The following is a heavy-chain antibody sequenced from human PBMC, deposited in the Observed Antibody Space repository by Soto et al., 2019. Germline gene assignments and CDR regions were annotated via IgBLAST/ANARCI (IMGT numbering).Heavy chain of an antibody. Sequence: SETLSLTCNSSGGPLSSFYYSWIRQAPGKGLEWICYIYYTGSTNYNPSLKSRVTMSVDTSKNQFSLKLTSVTAADTAVYFCAVTRRVPHPHHXWGQATMVTVS. CDR2: IYYTGST. CDR1: GGPLSSFY. CDR3: AVTRRVPHPHHX. D-gene: IGHD2-21*02. J-gene: IGHJ3*02. V-gene: IGHV4-59*01.